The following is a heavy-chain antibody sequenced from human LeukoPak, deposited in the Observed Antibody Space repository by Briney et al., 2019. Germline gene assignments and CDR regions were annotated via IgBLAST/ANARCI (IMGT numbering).Heavy chain of an antibody. Sequence: SETLSLTCTVSGFSISSGYYWGWIRQPPGKGLEWIAAIYHSGATYYNPSLKSRVTMSVDTSENQFSLKLRSVTAADTAVYYCARLRRCIAVAHLNWYFDLWGRGTLVTVSS. V-gene: IGHV4-38-2*02. CDR1: GFSISSGYY. CDR2: IYHSGAT. J-gene: IGHJ2*01. CDR3: ARLRRCIAVAHLNWYFDL. D-gene: IGHD6-19*01.